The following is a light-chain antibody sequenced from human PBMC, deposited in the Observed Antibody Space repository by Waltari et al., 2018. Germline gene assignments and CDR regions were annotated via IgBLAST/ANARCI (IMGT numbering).Light chain of an antibody. Sequence: DIQMTQSPSTLSASLGDRVTLTCRASRSIRTWLAWYQQKLGKAPKLLIYKASTLEGGVPSRFSGSGSETEFTLTITSLQPDDFATYYCQQYQNIQGTFGQGTKVEIK. CDR3: QQYQNIQGT. CDR2: KAS. J-gene: IGKJ1*01. CDR1: RSIRTW. V-gene: IGKV1-5*03.